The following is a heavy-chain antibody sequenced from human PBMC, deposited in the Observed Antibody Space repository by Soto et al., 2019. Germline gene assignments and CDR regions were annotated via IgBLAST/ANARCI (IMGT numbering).Heavy chain of an antibody. J-gene: IGHJ6*03. Sequence: SETLSLTCTVSGGSISSYYWSWIRQPPGKGLEWIGYIYYSGSTNYNPSLKSRVTISVETSKNQFSRKLSSVTAAYAAVYYCSRSIAARPLYIDVWGKGTTVTVSS. CDR3: SRSIAARPLYIDV. CDR2: IYYSGST. CDR1: GGSISSYY. V-gene: IGHV4-59*01. D-gene: IGHD6-6*01.